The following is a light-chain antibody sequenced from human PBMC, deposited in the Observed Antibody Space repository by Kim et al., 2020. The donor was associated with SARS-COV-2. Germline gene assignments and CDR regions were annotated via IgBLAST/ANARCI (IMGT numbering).Light chain of an antibody. CDR2: EVY. CDR1: SSDVGAYIY. Sequence: PGQSVTIPCTGTSSDVGAYIYVSWYQQHPGKVPRLMIYEVYRRPSGVPDRFSGSKSGNTASLTVSGLQAEDEAEYYCSSFGGRHYVFGTGTKVTVL. CDR3: SSFGGRHYV. J-gene: IGLJ1*01. V-gene: IGLV2-8*01.